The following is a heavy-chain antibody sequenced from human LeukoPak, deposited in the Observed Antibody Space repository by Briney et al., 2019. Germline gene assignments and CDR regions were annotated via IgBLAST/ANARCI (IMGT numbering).Heavy chain of an antibody. V-gene: IGHV3-30-3*02. D-gene: IGHD5-18*01. CDR2: ISYDGTNK. Sequence: GGSLRLTCAASGFTFSSYAMHWVRQAPGKGLEWVALISYDGTNKYYADSVKGRFTFSRDNSENTLYLQMNSLRPEDTAVYYCAKPVDTAMVNAFDIWGQGTMVTVSS. J-gene: IGHJ3*02. CDR1: GFTFSSYA. CDR3: AKPVDTAMVNAFDI.